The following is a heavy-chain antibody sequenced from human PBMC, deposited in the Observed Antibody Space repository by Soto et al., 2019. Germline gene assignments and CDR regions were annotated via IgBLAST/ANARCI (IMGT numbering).Heavy chain of an antibody. CDR3: ARVYHWWYFSVVTDF. D-gene: IGHD2-8*02. CDR1: GGSITSNRHY. J-gene: IGHJ4*02. CDR2: IYDSGNMY. V-gene: IGHV4-31*03. Sequence: SEALSLNCTVSGGSITSNRHYWGWIRQYPGKGLEWIGHIYDSGNMYFYNPSLKSRVTISADTSRNQFSLSLSSLTAADTAVYYCARVYHWWYFSVVTDFWGQGILVTVSS.